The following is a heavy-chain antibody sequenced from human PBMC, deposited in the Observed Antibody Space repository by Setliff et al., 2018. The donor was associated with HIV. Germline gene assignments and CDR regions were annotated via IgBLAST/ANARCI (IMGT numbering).Heavy chain of an antibody. J-gene: IGHJ4*02. Sequence: PSETLSLTCTVSNSGTYYWSWIRQPAGKGLEWIGRVSSRGDTNYNPSLKSRVTMSVDTSKNQFSLKLTSVTASDTAVYYCARAAAGNTGPFDLWGQGSPVTVSS. CDR2: VSSRGDT. CDR3: ARAAAGNTGPFDL. V-gene: IGHV4-4*07. CDR1: NSGTYY. D-gene: IGHD4-17*01.